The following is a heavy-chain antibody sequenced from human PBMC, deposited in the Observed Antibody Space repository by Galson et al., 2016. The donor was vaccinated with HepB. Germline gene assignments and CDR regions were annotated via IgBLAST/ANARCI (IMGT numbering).Heavy chain of an antibody. D-gene: IGHD6-19*01. V-gene: IGHV1-24*01. CDR1: GDSLSELS. CDR3: ATDRAEAALEAFDL. J-gene: IGHJ3*01. CDR2: SAAEDGEP. Sequence: SVKVSCKVSGDSLSELSMHWVRQAPGNGLEYMGISAAEDGEPFYAEKFQGRVTMMEDTSTDTAYLELRRLRSEDTAVYYCATDRAEAALEAFDLWGQGTMVTVSS.